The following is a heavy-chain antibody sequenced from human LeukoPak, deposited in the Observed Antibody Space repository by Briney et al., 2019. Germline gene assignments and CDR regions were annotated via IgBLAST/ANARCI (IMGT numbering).Heavy chain of an antibody. V-gene: IGHV1-18*01. Sequence: ASVKVSCKASGYTFTSYGISWVRQAPGQGLEWMGWISAYNGNTNYAQKLQGRVTMTTDTSTSTAYMELRSLRSDDTAVYYCAKAIAAAGTLVYWGQGTLVTVSS. CDR2: ISAYNGNT. J-gene: IGHJ4*02. CDR1: GYTFTSYG. CDR3: AKAIAAAGTLVY. D-gene: IGHD6-13*01.